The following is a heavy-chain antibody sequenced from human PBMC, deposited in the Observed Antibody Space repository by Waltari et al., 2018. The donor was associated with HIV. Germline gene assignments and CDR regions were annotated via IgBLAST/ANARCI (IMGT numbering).Heavy chain of an antibody. Sequence: QLQLQESGPGLVKPSEILSLTCTVSGGSISSSSYYWGWIRQPPGKGLEWIGSIYYSGSTYYNPSLKSRVTISVDTSKNQFSLKLSSVTAADTAVYYCARQDDYVWGSYRLYYCDYWGQGTLVTVSS. CDR3: ARQDDYVWGSYRLYYCDY. CDR1: GGSISSSSYY. V-gene: IGHV4-39*01. D-gene: IGHD3-16*02. CDR2: IYYSGST. J-gene: IGHJ4*02.